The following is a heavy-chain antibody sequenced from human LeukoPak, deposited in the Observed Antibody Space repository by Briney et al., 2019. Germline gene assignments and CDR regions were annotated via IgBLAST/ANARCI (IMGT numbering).Heavy chain of an antibody. J-gene: IGHJ3*02. CDR2: ISGSGGST. CDR1: GFTFSSYA. CDR3: ANFGITMIVVAPVGAFDI. D-gene: IGHD3-22*01. Sequence: PGGSLRLSCAASGFTFSSYAMSWVRQAPGKGLEWVSAISGSGGSTYYADSVKGRFTISRDNSKNTLYLQMNSLRAEDTAVYYCANFGITMIVVAPVGAFDIWGQGTMVTVSS. V-gene: IGHV3-23*01.